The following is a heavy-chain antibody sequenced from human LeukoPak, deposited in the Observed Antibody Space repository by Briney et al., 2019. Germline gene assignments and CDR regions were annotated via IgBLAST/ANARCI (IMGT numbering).Heavy chain of an antibody. CDR1: GFTFSSYW. D-gene: IGHD3-10*01. CDR2: INQNGSMK. V-gene: IGHV3-7*01. CDR3: ARHLNYYLDY. Sequence: GGSLRLSCAASGFTFSSYWMTWVRQAPGKGLEWVANINQNGSMKYYVDSVKGRFTISRDNAKNTLYLQMNSLRAEDTAVYYCARHLNYYLDYWGQGTLVTVSS. J-gene: IGHJ4*02.